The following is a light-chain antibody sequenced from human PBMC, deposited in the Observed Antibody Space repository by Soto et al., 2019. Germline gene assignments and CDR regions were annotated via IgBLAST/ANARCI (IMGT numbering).Light chain of an antibody. CDR3: MQALQSPIT. V-gene: IGKV2-28*01. Sequence: DIVMTQSPLSLPVTPGEPASISCRSSQSLLHSNGYNYLDWYLQKPGQSPQLLIYLGSNRASGVPDRFSGSGSGTDFTLKISRVEAEDVGVHYCMQALQSPITFG. CDR2: LGS. CDR1: QSLLHSNGYNY. J-gene: IGKJ5*01.